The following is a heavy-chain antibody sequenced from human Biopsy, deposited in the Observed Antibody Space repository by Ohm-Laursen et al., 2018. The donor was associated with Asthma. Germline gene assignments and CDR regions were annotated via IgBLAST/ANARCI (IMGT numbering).Heavy chain of an antibody. Sequence: SLRLSCAASGFVLDDYALHWVRQTPGKGLEWVSSIIWNGARVDYADAVKGRFTISRDNAKNSLYLQMNTLKTEDTAIYFCAKASSSGWSAPLDYWGQGMLVTVSS. CDR2: IIWNGARV. J-gene: IGHJ4*02. D-gene: IGHD6-19*01. CDR1: GFVLDDYA. CDR3: AKASSSGWSAPLDY. V-gene: IGHV3-9*01.